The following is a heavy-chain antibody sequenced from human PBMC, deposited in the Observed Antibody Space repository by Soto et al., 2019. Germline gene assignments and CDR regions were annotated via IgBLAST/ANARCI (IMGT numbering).Heavy chain of an antibody. D-gene: IGHD4-17*01. CDR3: ARGATTFPGDFVDY. CDR2: IHYSGTA. CDR1: GYSISSDNW. Sequence: PSETLSLTCGVSGYSISSDNWWVWIRQPPGKGLEWIGYIHYSGTAYYNPSLKRRVSISLDPSKNQFSLKLSSVTAADTAVYYCARGATTFPGDFVDYWGQGTLVTVSS. V-gene: IGHV4-28*03. J-gene: IGHJ4*02.